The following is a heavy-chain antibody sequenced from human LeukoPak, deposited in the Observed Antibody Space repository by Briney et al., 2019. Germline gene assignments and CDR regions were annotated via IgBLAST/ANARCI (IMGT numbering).Heavy chain of an antibody. CDR2: ISGSGGST. CDR3: ARSRGMYSSGWFDY. D-gene: IGHD6-19*01. V-gene: IGHV3-23*01. J-gene: IGHJ4*02. Sequence: GGSLRLSCAASGFTFSSYAMSWVRQAPGKGLEWVSAISGSGGSTYYADSVKGRFTISRDNSKNTLYLQMNSLRAEDTAVYYCARSRGMYSSGWFDYWGQGTLVTVSS. CDR1: GFTFSSYA.